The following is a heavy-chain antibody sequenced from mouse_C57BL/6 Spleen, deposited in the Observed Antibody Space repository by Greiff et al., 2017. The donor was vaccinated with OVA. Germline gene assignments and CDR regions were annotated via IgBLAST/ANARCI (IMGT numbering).Heavy chain of an antibody. D-gene: IGHD2-5*01. CDR3: ARRRSNYPYAMDY. Sequence: QVQLKESGAELVKPGASVKMSCKASGYTFTSYWITWVKQRPGQGLEWIGDIYPGSGSTNYNEKFKSKATLTVDTSSSTAYMQLSSLTSEDSAVYYCARRRSNYPYAMDYWGQGTSVTVSS. J-gene: IGHJ4*01. V-gene: IGHV1-55*01. CDR1: GYTFTSYW. CDR2: IYPGSGST.